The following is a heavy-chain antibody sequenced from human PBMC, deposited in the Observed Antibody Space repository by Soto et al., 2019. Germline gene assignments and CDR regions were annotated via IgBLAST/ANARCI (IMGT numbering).Heavy chain of an antibody. CDR1: GGSISSYY. CDR2: IYYSGST. D-gene: IGHD6-19*01. V-gene: IGHV4-59*01. CDR3: ARENSSGWQFWFDP. J-gene: IGHJ5*02. Sequence: SETLSLTCTVYGGSISSYYWSWIRQPPGKGLEWIGYIYYSGSTNYNPSLKSRVTISVDTSKNQFSLKLSSVTAAGTAVYYCARENSSGWQFWFDPWGQGTLVTVSS.